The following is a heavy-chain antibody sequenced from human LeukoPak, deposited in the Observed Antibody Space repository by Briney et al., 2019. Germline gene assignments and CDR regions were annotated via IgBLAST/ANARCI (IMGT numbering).Heavy chain of an antibody. J-gene: IGHJ3*02. CDR1: GYSFTTYW. Sequence: GESLKISCKGSGYSFTTYWIGWVRQMPGKGLEWMGIIYPGDSDTRYSPSFQGQVTISADKSISTAYLQWSSLKASDTAMYYCARQLPGVSSAFDIWGQGTMVITVSS. CDR3: ARQLPGVSSAFDI. D-gene: IGHD5/OR15-5a*01. V-gene: IGHV5-51*01. CDR2: IYPGDSDT.